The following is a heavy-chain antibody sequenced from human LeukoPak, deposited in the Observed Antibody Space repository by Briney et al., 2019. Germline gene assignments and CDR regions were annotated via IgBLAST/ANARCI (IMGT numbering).Heavy chain of an antibody. CDR2: ISSTSNHI. D-gene: IGHD3-10*01. V-gene: IGHV3-21*04. Sequence: GGSLRLSCAGSGFTFSSYSMNWVRQAPGKGLEWVSSISSTSNHIYYADSLKGRFTVSRDNAKSSLYLQMNSLRAEDTALYYCARDGDGSGIGHGLFDYWGQGTLVTVSS. CDR1: GFTFSSYS. CDR3: ARDGDGSGIGHGLFDY. J-gene: IGHJ4*02.